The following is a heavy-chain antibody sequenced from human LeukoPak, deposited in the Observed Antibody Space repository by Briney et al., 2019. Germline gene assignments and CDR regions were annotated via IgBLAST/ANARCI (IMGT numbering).Heavy chain of an antibody. CDR3: ARVIIAARRADFDY. J-gene: IGHJ4*02. D-gene: IGHD6-6*01. Sequence: PSETLSLTCTVSGGTVSSISYYWGWIRQPPGKGFEWIGTVYYRGNTYYNPTLRSRVTISLDTSKSQFSLKVTSVTAADTAVYYCARVIIAARRADFDYWGQGTLVTVSS. CDR1: GGTVSSISYY. V-gene: IGHV4-39*01. CDR2: VYYRGNT.